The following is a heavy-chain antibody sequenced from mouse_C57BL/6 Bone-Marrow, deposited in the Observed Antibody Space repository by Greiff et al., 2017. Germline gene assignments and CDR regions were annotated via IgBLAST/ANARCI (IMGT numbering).Heavy chain of an antibody. J-gene: IGHJ2*01. D-gene: IGHD1-1*01. CDR2: ISYDGSN. CDR1: GYSITSGYY. CDR3: ARMDGSSPYYFDY. V-gene: IGHV3-6*01. Sequence: DVKLQESGPGLVKPSQSLSLTCSVTGYSITSGYYWNWIRQFPGNKLEWRGYISYDGSNNYNPSLKNRLSITRDTSKNQFFLKLNSVTTEDTATYYCARMDGSSPYYFDYWGQGTTLTVSS.